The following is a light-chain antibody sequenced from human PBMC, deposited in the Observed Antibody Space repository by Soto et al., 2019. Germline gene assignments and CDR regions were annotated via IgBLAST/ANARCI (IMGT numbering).Light chain of an antibody. CDR3: QQYGNSPLT. CDR2: GTS. Sequence: EVVLTQSPGSLSLSPGERATLSCRASQSVSSSFLAWYQQRPGQAPRLLLYGTSSRATGIPHRFRGSGFGTDFTLTISRLAPEDFAVYYCQQYGNSPLTFGGGTKVEIK. V-gene: IGKV3-20*01. CDR1: QSVSSSF. J-gene: IGKJ4*01.